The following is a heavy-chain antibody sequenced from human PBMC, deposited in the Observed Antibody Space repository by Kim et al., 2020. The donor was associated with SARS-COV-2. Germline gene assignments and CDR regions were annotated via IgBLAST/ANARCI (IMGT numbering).Heavy chain of an antibody. Sequence: SMKGRFTISRDNAKHSLYLQMNSLRAEDTAVYYCARDVYYYDSNNEGFDYWGQGTLVTVSS. J-gene: IGHJ4*02. CDR3: ARDVYYYDSNNEGFDY. V-gene: IGHV3-21*01. D-gene: IGHD3-22*01.